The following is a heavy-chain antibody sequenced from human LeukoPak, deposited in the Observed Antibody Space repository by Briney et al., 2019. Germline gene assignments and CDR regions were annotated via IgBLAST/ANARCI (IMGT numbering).Heavy chain of an antibody. CDR2: ISSSGSTI. CDR3: ARGGSWFGELKGRYYYYGMDV. D-gene: IGHD3-10*01. J-gene: IGHJ6*02. CDR1: GFTFSDYY. Sequence: PGGSLRLSCAAAGFTFSDYYMSWIRQAPGKGLEWVSYISSSGSTIYYADSVKGRFTISRENAKNSLYLQMNSLRAEDTAVYYCARGGSWFGELKGRYYYYGMDVWGQGTTVTVSS. V-gene: IGHV3-11*01.